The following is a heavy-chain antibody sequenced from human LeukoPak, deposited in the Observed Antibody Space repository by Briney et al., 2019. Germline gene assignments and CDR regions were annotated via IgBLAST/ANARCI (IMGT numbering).Heavy chain of an antibody. Sequence: ASVKVSCKASGYTFNNYYMHWVRQAPGQGLEWMGIINPSGGSVTYAQKFQGRVIMTRDMSTSTVYMELSSLRSEDTAVYYCARTRRVGSSWYTDFDYWGQGTLVTVSS. J-gene: IGHJ4*02. D-gene: IGHD6-13*01. V-gene: IGHV1-46*02. CDR1: GYTFNNYY. CDR3: ARTRRVGSSWYTDFDY. CDR2: INPSGGSV.